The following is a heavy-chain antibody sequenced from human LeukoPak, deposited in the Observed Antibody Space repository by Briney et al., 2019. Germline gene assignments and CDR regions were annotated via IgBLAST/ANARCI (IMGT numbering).Heavy chain of an antibody. V-gene: IGHV4-59*11. CDR2: IYDSEST. CDR3: ARVLQNYYYLDV. Sequence: SETLSLTCTVSGVSISSHYWSWVRQPPGKGLEWTGNIYDSESTHYKSSLKSRVTISVDTSKNQFSLRLRSVTAADTAVYYCARVLQNYYYLDVWGKGTTVTVSS. CDR1: GVSISSHY. D-gene: IGHD3-3*01. J-gene: IGHJ6*03.